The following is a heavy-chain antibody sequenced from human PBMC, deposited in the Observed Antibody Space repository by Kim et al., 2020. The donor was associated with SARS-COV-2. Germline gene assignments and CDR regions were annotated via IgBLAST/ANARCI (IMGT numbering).Heavy chain of an antibody. Sequence: EKKFQGRDTMTRNTSISTAYMELSSLRSEDTAVYYCARLGIAVAGTSDYWGQGTLVTVSS. J-gene: IGHJ4*02. CDR3: ARLGIAVAGTSDY. D-gene: IGHD6-19*01. V-gene: IGHV1-8*01.